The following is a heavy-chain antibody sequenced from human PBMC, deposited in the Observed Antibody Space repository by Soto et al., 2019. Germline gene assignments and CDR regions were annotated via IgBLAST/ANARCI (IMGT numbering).Heavy chain of an antibody. CDR1: GGSISSGDYY. V-gene: IGHV4-30-4*01. CDR2: IYYSGST. J-gene: IGHJ5*02. Sequence: KTSETLSLTCTVSGGSISSGDYYWSWIRQPPGKGLEWIGYIYYSGSTYYNPSLKSRVTISVDTSKNQFSLKLSSVTAADTAVYYCARGGYAGDWFDPWGQGTLVTVSS. D-gene: IGHD2-8*01. CDR3: ARGGYAGDWFDP.